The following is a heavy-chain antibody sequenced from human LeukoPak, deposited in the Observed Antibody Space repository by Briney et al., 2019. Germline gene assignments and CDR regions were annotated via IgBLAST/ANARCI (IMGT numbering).Heavy chain of an antibody. J-gene: IGHJ6*03. CDR3: ARGLLWDYYYYYMDV. D-gene: IGHD2-2*01. CDR2: IIPIFGTA. CDR1: GGTFSSYA. Sequence: GASVKVSCKASGGTFSSYAISWVRQAPGQGLEWMGGIIPIFGTANYAQKFQGRVTITADKSTSTAYMELSSLRSEDTAVYYCARGLLWDYYYYYMDVWGKGTTVTISS. V-gene: IGHV1-69*06.